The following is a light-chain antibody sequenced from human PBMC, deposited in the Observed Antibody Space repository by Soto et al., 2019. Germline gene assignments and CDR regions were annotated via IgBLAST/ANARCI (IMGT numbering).Light chain of an antibody. Sequence: EMVMTQAPATLSVSPGERATLSCSASQSVSSNLAWYQQKPGQAPRLLIYGASTRATGIPARYNGSGSGTEFPRPISSLQSEDFAVYYCQQYNNWLTFGGGTKVELK. CDR2: GAS. CDR3: QQYNNWLT. J-gene: IGKJ4*01. CDR1: QSVSSN. V-gene: IGKV3-15*01.